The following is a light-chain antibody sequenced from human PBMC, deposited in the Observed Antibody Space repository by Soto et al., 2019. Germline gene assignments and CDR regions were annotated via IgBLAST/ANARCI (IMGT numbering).Light chain of an antibody. CDR2: DAS. Sequence: EIVLTQSPATLSLSPGERATLSCRASQSVSSYLACYQQKVGQAPRLLIDDASNRATGIPGRFSDSGSGPDLTLTISSLAPEAFAIYYCQQRSNWPYTFGQGTKLEIK. J-gene: IGKJ2*01. CDR3: QQRSNWPYT. V-gene: IGKV3-11*01. CDR1: QSVSSY.